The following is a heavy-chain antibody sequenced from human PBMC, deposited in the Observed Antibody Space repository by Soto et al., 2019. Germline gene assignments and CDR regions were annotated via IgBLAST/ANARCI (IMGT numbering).Heavy chain of an antibody. D-gene: IGHD6-13*01. V-gene: IGHV1-18*01. CDR3: ARVPAYSTRWSSDPWFDP. CDR1: GYTFTNYG. Sequence: QVLLVQSGAAVKTPGASVKISCQASGYTFTNYGITWVRQTPGQGFEWMAWINPYNGNTNYAQNLQGRVNMTTDTSTSTVDMELRSLRSDDTAVYYCARVPAYSTRWSSDPWFDPWGQGTLVTVSS. CDR2: INPYNGNT. J-gene: IGHJ5*02.